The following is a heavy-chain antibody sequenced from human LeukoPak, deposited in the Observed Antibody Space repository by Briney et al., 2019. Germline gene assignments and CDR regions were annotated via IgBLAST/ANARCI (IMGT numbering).Heavy chain of an antibody. CDR3: VSGYYYMDV. CDR1: GVSISSYY. V-gene: IGHV4-4*07. D-gene: IGHD3-10*01. CDR2: IYTSGST. Sequence: PSETLSLTCTVSGVSISSYYWSWIRQPAGKGLEWIGRIYTSGSTNYNPSLESRVTMSLDTSKNQFSLRLSSVTAADTAVYYRVSGYYYMDVWGKGTTVTVSS. J-gene: IGHJ6*03.